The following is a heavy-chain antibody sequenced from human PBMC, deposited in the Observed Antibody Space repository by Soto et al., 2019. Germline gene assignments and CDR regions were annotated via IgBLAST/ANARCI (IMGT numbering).Heavy chain of an antibody. CDR1: GGTFSSYA. CDR3: ARGGYSGYVTFDY. CDR2: IIPIFGTA. J-gene: IGHJ4*02. V-gene: IGHV1-69*01. Sequence: QVQLVQSGAEVKKPGSSVKVSCKASGGTFSSYAISWVRQAPGQGLQWMGGIIPIFGTANYAQKLQGRVTMTADESTSTAYMELSSLRSEDTAVYYCARGGYSGYVTFDYLGQGTLVTVSS. D-gene: IGHD5-12*01.